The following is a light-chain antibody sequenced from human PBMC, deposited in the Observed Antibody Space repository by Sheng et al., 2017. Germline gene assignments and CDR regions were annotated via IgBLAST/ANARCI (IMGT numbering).Light chain of an antibody. J-gene: IGKJ4*01. CDR2: QTS. Sequence: ETEMTQSPATLSVSPGERATLSCRASLTVATNLAWYQQKPGQAPRLLIYQTSNRATGIPARFSGSGSGTEFTLTISSLQSEDFAVYFCQQYDKWPLPFGGGTKVEIK. V-gene: IGKV3D-15*01. CDR3: QQYDKWPLP. CDR1: LTVATN.